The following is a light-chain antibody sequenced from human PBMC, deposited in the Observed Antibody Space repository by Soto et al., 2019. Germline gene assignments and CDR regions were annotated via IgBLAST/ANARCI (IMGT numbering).Light chain of an antibody. J-gene: IGKJ1*01. CDR2: GAS. V-gene: IGKV1-39*01. CDR1: QSISTY. Sequence: DIQMTQSPSSLSASVGDRVTITCRASQSISTYLNWYQQKPGKAPKVLIYGASSLQSGVPSRFSGSGSGTDFTVTISSLQPEDFATYYCQQSYSTPQTFGQGTKVEVK. CDR3: QQSYSTPQT.